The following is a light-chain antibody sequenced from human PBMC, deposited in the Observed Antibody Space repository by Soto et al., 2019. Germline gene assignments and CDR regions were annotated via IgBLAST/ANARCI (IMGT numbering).Light chain of an antibody. Sequence: EIVLTQSPGTLSLSPGARATLSCRASQSFSNSYLAWYQQKPGQAPRPLISGASRRGTGIPDRFSGSGSGTDFTLTISRLEPEDFAVYYCYQYGRSPQNTFGQGTKLEI. J-gene: IGKJ2*01. CDR2: GAS. CDR3: YQYGRSPQNT. V-gene: IGKV3-20*01. CDR1: QSFSNSY.